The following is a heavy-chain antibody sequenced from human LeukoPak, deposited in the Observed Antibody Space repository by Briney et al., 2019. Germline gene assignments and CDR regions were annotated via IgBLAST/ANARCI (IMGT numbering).Heavy chain of an antibody. D-gene: IGHD6-19*01. V-gene: IGHV3-30*03. CDR3: ARDLSVAGFDF. Sequence: PGGSLRLSCAASGFTFSSYGMHWVRQAPGKGLEWVAVISYDGSNKYYADSVKGRFTISRDNSKNTLYLQMDSLRVEDTAVYYCARDLSVAGFDFWGQGTMVTVSS. CDR2: ISYDGSNK. CDR1: GFTFSSYG. J-gene: IGHJ3*01.